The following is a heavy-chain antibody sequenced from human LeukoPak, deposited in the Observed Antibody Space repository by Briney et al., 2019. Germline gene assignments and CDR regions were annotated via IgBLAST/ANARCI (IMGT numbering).Heavy chain of an antibody. D-gene: IGHD3-22*01. J-gene: IGHJ3*02. CDR1: RFTFSRYS. V-gene: IGHV3-21*01. CDR3: ARAWDTSGYYAFDI. Sequence: PGGSLRLSCAASRFTFSRYSMNWVRQAPGKGLEWVSSISSSSSYIYYADSVKGRFTISRDNAKNSLYLQMNSLRAEDTAVYYCARAWDTSGYYAFDIWGQGTMVTVSS. CDR2: ISSSSSYI.